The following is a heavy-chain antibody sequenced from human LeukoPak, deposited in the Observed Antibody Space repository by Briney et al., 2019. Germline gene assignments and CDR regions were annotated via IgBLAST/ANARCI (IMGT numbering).Heavy chain of an antibody. CDR3: ARSFYGSGSYYGPFDY. CDR1: GYTFTGYY. J-gene: IGHJ4*02. CDR2: INPNSGGT. V-gene: IGHV1-2*04. D-gene: IGHD3-10*01. Sequence: ASVKVSCKASGYTFTGYYMHWVRQAPGQGLEWMGWINPNSGGTNYAQKFQGWVTTTRDTSISTAYMELSRLRSDDTAVYYCARSFYGSGSYYGPFDYWGQGTLVTVSS.